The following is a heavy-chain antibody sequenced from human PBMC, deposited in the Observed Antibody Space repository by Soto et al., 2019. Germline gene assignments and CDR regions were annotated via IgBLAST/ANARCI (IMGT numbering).Heavy chain of an antibody. CDR2: ISWNSGSI. J-gene: IGHJ3*02. CDR3: AKDRMIVVDGAFDI. D-gene: IGHD3-22*01. Sequence: GGSLRLFCAASGFTFDDYAMHWVRQAPGKGLEWVSGISWNSGSIGYADSVKGRFTISRDNAKNSLYLQMNSLRAEDTALYYCAKDRMIVVDGAFDIWGQGTMVTVSS. CDR1: GFTFDDYA. V-gene: IGHV3-9*01.